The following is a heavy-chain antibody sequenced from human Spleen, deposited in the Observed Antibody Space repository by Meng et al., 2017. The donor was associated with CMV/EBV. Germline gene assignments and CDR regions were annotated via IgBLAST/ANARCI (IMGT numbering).Heavy chain of an antibody. V-gene: IGHV3-9*01. CDR1: AFTFGDYA. CDR3: TKDRGRFGEFQAYGHDAFDI. J-gene: IGHJ3*02. D-gene: IGHD3-10*01. Sequence: GGSLRLSCAASAFTFGDYAMHWVRLRPGKGLEWVSGISWDSANMHYADSVRGRFTISRDNAKNSLYLQMYSLGTEDTALYYCTKDRGRFGEFQAYGHDAFDIWGQGTMVTVSS. CDR2: ISWDSANM.